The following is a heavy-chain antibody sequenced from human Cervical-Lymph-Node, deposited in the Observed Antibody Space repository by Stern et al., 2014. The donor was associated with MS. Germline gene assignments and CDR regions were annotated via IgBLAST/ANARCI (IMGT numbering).Heavy chain of an antibody. J-gene: IGHJ6*02. CDR2: ISANGDF. CDR1: GDSVSGGY. V-gene: IGHV4-59*02. Sequence: QVQLQESGPGLVKPSETLSLTCSVSGDSVSGGYWSWIRQSPGKGLECIGYISANGDFTNTPALKGRATMSLHTSLNQFSLRLTSVPSEDPAVYYCASTPRLFAVWGQGTPVTVS. CDR3: ASTPRLFAV.